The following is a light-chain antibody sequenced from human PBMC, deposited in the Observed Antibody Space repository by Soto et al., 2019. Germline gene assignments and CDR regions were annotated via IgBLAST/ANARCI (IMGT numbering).Light chain of an antibody. CDR1: QSIGKH. Sequence: DIHMPQSPSFLSASVGYRVTITGRASQSIGKHLNWYQQKPGKAPKFLIYGASTLQSGVPPRFTGSGSGTDFTLTVNSLQAEDFATYYCQQSYTSPTTFGQGTRLEIK. CDR2: GAS. J-gene: IGKJ5*01. V-gene: IGKV1-39*01. CDR3: QQSYTSPTT.